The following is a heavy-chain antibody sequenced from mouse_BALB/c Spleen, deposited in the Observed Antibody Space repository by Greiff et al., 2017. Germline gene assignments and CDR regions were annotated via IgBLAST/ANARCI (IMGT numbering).Heavy chain of an antibody. CDR1: GYSITSDYA. CDR3: ARLSYYYGSSPAWFAY. V-gene: IGHV3-2*02. J-gene: IGHJ3*01. CDR2: ISYSGST. Sequence: EVQLQQSGPGLVKPSQSLSLTCTVTGYSITSDYAWNWIRQFPGNKLEWMGYISYSGSTSYNPSLKSRISITRDTSKNQFFLQLNSVTTEDTATYYCARLSYYYGSSPAWFAYWGQGTLVTVSA. D-gene: IGHD1-1*01.